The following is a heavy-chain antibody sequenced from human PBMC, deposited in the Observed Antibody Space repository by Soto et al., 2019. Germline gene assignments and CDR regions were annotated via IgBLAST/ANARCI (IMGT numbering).Heavy chain of an antibody. CDR1: GFTFSSYG. J-gene: IGHJ3*02. CDR2: IKSDGSST. D-gene: IGHD3-22*01. Sequence: EVQLVESGGALVQPGGSLRLSCAASGFTFSSYGMHWVRQAPGKGLVWVSRIKSDGSSTIYADSVRGRFTISRDNAKNTLYLQMNSLRAEDTAVYYCARPGYDRRNAFDIWGQGTMVTVSS. V-gene: IGHV3-74*01. CDR3: ARPGYDRRNAFDI.